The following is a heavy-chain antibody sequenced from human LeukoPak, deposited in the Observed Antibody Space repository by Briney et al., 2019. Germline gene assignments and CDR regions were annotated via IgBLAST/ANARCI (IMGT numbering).Heavy chain of an antibody. V-gene: IGHV4-59*01. Sequence: SETLSLTCTVSGGSISYYYWSWIRQSPGKGLEWIGYIYYSGTTNYNPSLKSRVTISVDTSKNQFSLQLRSVTAADTAVYYCAREDPQTSVPEGMDVWGQGTTVTVSS. J-gene: IGHJ6*02. CDR2: IYYSGTT. CDR3: AREDPQTSVPEGMDV. CDR1: GGSISYYY.